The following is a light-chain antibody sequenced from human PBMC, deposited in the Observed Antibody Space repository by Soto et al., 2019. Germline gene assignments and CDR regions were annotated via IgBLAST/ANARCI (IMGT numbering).Light chain of an antibody. CDR3: SSYTSIITVV. V-gene: IGLV2-14*01. J-gene: IGLJ2*01. CDR2: EVS. CDR1: SSDVGAYNY. Sequence: QSALTQPASVSESPGQSITISCTGTSSDVGAYNYVSWYQQHPGKAPKLMIYEVSNRPSGVSNRFSGSKSGNTASLTISGLQGEDEADYYCSSYTSIITVVFGGGTQLTVL.